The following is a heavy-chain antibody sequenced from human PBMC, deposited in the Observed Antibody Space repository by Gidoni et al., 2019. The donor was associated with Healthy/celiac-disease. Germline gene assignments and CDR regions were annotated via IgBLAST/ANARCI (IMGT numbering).Heavy chain of an antibody. CDR2: IYHSGST. D-gene: IGHD3-3*01. Sequence: QLQLQESGSGLVKPSQTLSLTCAVSGGSISRGGYSWSWIRQPPGKGLEWIGYIYHSGSTYYNPSLKSRVTISVDRSKNQFSLKLSSVTAADTAVYYCARSHSGVVIRYFDYWGQGTLVTVSS. V-gene: IGHV4-30-2*01. J-gene: IGHJ4*02. CDR1: GGSISRGGYS. CDR3: ARSHSGVVIRYFDY.